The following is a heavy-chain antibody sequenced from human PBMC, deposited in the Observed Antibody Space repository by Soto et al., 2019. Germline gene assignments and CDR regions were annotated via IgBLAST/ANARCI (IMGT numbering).Heavy chain of an antibody. Sequence: GGSLRLSCATSGFSFNTYPMTWVRQAPGKGLEWVASISSTAGRTSSYADSVKGRFAIARDFSDNSVYLEMNNLRVDDTAVYFCAKGVLSFHYGMEVWGQGTTVTVSS. CDR1: GFSFNTYP. CDR2: ISSTAGRTS. D-gene: IGHD3-10*01. J-gene: IGHJ6*02. V-gene: IGHV3-23*01. CDR3: AKGVLSFHYGMEV.